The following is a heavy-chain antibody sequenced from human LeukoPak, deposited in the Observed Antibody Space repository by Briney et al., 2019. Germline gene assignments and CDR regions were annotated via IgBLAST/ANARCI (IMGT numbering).Heavy chain of an antibody. V-gene: IGHV3-74*01. CDR2: IYSDSSRT. J-gene: IGHJ4*02. CDR3: TKDAGYASDY. D-gene: IGHD2-15*01. CDR1: VFIFSTTW. Sequence: GGSLRLSCAASVFIFSTTWMHWVRQAPGKGLEWVALIYSDSSRTTYADSVKGRFTISRDNAKNTVYLQMSSLRVEDTAVYFCTKDAGYASDYWGQGILVPVSS.